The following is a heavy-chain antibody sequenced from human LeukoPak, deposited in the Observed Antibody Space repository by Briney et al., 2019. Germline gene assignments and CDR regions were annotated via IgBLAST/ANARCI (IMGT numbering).Heavy chain of an antibody. CDR2: IYTSGST. J-gene: IGHJ6*04. Sequence: SETLSLTCTVSGGSISSGSYYWSWIRQPAGKGLEWIGRIYTSGSTNYNPSLKSRVTISVDTSKNQFSLKLSSVTAADTAVYYCARGDIVVVPAAIAYGMDVWGKGTTVTVSS. V-gene: IGHV4-61*02. D-gene: IGHD2-2*01. CDR1: GGSISSGSYY. CDR3: ARGDIVVVPAAIAYGMDV.